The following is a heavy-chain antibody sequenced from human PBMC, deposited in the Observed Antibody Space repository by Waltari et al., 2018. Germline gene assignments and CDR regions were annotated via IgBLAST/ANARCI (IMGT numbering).Heavy chain of an antibody. CDR1: GATVRPYA. Sequence: QVQRVQLGVEVRKPGSSIKNSCEASGATVRPYAFVWTRQAPGQGLEWMGRIIPALDIANYAQNFRDRVTITADASTSTAYLEMKRLRSEDTALYYCAKEIFYNRDGYSYPYFDSWGQGTQVTVSS. CDR2: IIPALDIA. D-gene: IGHD5-18*01. V-gene: IGHV1-69*04. J-gene: IGHJ4*02. CDR3: AKEIFYNRDGYSYPYFDS.